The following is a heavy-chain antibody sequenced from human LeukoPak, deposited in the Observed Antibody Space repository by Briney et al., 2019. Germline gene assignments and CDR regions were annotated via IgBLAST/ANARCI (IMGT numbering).Heavy chain of an antibody. CDR2: IWYDGSNK. Sequence: GGSLRLSCAASGFTFSSYGMYWVRQAPGKGLEWVAVIWYDGSNKYYADSVKGRFTISRDNSKNTLYLQMNSLRAEDTAVYYCAGGVAIYGMDVWGQGTTVTVSS. CDR3: AGGVAIYGMDV. J-gene: IGHJ6*02. D-gene: IGHD3-16*01. CDR1: GFTFSSYG. V-gene: IGHV3-33*01.